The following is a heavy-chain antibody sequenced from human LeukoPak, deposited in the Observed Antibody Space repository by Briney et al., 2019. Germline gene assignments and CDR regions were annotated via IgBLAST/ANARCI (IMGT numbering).Heavy chain of an antibody. CDR3: ARLLQQWPPINFDC. CDR1: RFTFSRYW. J-gene: IGHJ4*02. CDR2: INQDESQK. D-gene: IGHD5-18*01. V-gene: IGHV3-7*01. Sequence: GGSLRLSCAASRFTFSRYWLSWVRQAPGKGLEWVADINQDESQKHYVDSVKGRFTISRDNAKNSLSLQMNSLRAEDTAVYYCARLLQQWPPINFDCWGQGTLVTVSS.